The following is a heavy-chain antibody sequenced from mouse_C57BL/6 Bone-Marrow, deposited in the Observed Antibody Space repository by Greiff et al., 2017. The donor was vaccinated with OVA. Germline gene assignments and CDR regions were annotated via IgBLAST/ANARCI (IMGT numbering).Heavy chain of an antibody. Sequence: VHLVESGPGLVQPSQSLSITCTVSGFSLTSYGVHWVRQSPGKGLEWLGVIWSGGSTDYNAAFISRLSISKDNSKSQVFFKMNSLQADDTAIYYCAVLWDDGYYDYWGQGTTLTVSS. CDR3: AVLWDDGYYDY. CDR1: GFSLTSYG. V-gene: IGHV2-2*01. J-gene: IGHJ2*01. CDR2: IWSGGST. D-gene: IGHD2-3*01.